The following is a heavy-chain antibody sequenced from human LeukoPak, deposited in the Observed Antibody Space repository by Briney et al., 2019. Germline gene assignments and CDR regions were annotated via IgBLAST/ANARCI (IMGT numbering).Heavy chain of an antibody. CDR2: IYYSGSA. Sequence: PSETLSLTCTVSGGSISSYYWSWIRQPPGKGLEWIGYIYYSGSANYNPSLKSLVTISVDTSKNQFSLKLRSVTAADTAVYYCASQYYDFLTGYYTAPFDNWGQETLVTVSS. J-gene: IGHJ4*02. CDR3: ASQYYDFLTGYYTAPFDN. D-gene: IGHD3-9*01. V-gene: IGHV4-59*01. CDR1: GGSISSYY.